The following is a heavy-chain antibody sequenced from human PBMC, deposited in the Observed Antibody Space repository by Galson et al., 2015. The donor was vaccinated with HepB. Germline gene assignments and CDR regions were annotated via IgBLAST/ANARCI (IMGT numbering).Heavy chain of an antibody. CDR1: GFTFSSTW. V-gene: IGHV3-74*01. Sequence: SLRLSCAASGFTFSSTWMHRLRQAPGKGLVWVSRISPDGSITTYADSVRGRFTISRDVSDNTVYLQVNTLTPEDTAVYYCATEGQSSGFAGTFGVWGQGTKVTVPS. CDR2: ISPDGSIT. J-gene: IGHJ3*01. CDR3: ATEGQSSGFAGTFGV. D-gene: IGHD3-22*01.